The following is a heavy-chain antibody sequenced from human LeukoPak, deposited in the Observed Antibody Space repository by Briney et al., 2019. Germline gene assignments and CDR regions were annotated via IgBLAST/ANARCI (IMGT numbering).Heavy chain of an antibody. CDR2: ISGSGDGT. Sequence: GGSLRLSREASGFTFRSYAMNWVRQAPGKGLEWVSVISGSGDGTHYADSVKGRFTISRDNSKNTLYLQMNSLRVEDTAVYSCAKAPGFTVVTSFDWWGQGTLVTVSS. CDR1: GFTFRSYA. J-gene: IGHJ4*02. D-gene: IGHD2-21*02. V-gene: IGHV3-23*01. CDR3: AKAPGFTVVTSFDW.